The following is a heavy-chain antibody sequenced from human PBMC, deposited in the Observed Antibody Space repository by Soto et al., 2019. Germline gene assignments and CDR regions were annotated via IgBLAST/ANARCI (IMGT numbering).Heavy chain of an antibody. J-gene: IGHJ6*02. V-gene: IGHV3-30*04. CDR1: GFTFSYYP. CDR3: ARVPGDMAAILYIYPLDGREPLYDVDV. Sequence: HPGGSLRLSCAASGFTFSYYPMHWLRQAPGKGLEWVAVISFDGSNKYYADSVKGRFTISRDNSKNTLYLQMNSLRGEDTAVYYCARVPGDMAAILYIYPLDGREPLYDVDVWGQGTTVTVSS. CDR2: ISFDGSNK. D-gene: IGHD5-12*01.